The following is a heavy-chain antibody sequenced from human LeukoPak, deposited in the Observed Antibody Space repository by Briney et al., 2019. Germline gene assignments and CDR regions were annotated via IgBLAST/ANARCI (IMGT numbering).Heavy chain of an antibody. V-gene: IGHV3-20*04. J-gene: IGHJ4*02. D-gene: IGHD2-2*01. CDR3: ARGYCSSTSCYFDC. Sequence: PGGSLRLSCAASGFTFDDYGMSWVRQAPGKGLEWVSGINWNGGSTGYADSVKGRFTISRDNAKNSLYLQMNSLRAEDTALYYCARGYCSSTSCYFDCWGQGTLVTVSS. CDR1: GFTFDDYG. CDR2: INWNGGST.